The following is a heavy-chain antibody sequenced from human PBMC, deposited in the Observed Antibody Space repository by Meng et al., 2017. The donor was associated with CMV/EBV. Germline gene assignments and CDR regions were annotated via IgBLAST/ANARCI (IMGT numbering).Heavy chain of an antibody. CDR2: ISAYNGNT. J-gene: IGHJ5*02. D-gene: IGHD6-6*01. CDR3: ARDSVAVRPGWFDP. V-gene: IGHV1-18*01. CDR1: CYTFTTYG. Sequence: KASCYTFTTYGLSWVRQAPGQGLEWMGWISAYNGNTNYAQKYQGRVTMTTDSPTTTAYRELRSLRSDDTAVYYCARDSVAVRPGWFDPWGQGTLVTVSS.